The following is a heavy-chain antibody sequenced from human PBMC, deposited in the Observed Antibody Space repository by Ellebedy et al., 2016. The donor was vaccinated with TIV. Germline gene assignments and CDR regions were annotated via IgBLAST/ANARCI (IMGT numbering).Heavy chain of an antibody. D-gene: IGHD3-10*01. V-gene: IGHV4-59*12. Sequence: SETLSLXXTVSGGSISSYYWSWIRQPPGQGLEWIGYIYYSGSTNYNPSLKSRVTISVDTSKNQFSLKLSSVTAADTAVYYCARRGLYYGSGSYYKLDFYYGMDVWGQGTTVTVSS. CDR3: ARRGLYYGSGSYYKLDFYYGMDV. CDR2: IYYSGST. J-gene: IGHJ6*02. CDR1: GGSISSYY.